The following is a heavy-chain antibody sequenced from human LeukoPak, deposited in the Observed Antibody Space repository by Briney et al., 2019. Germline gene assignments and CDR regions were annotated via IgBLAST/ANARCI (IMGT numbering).Heavy chain of an antibody. V-gene: IGHV3-7*03. CDR2: IKEDGTEK. CDR1: GFTFGSCW. J-gene: IGHJ2*01. D-gene: IGHD3-3*01. Sequence: PGGSLRLSCAASGFTFGSCWMNWVRQSPGKGLEWVANIKEDGTEKYYVDSVKGRFTIFRDNVKNSLYLQMNSLRAEDTAVYYCARPHNNWRWYFDLWGRGTLVTVSS. CDR3: ARPHNNWRWYFDL.